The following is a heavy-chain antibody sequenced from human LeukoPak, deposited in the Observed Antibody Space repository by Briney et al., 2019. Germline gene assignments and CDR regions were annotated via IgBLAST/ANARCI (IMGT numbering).Heavy chain of an antibody. CDR2: ITTSGGST. D-gene: IGHD6-13*01. Sequence: PGGSLRLSCAGSGFTFSSYALSWVRQAPGKGLAWVSLITTSGGSTFYADSVKGRFAISRDNAKNSLYLQMNSLRAEDTAVYYCARGGDIAAAGTPYYFDYWGQGTLVTVSS. V-gene: IGHV3-23*01. J-gene: IGHJ4*02. CDR1: GFTFSSYA. CDR3: ARGGDIAAAGTPYYFDY.